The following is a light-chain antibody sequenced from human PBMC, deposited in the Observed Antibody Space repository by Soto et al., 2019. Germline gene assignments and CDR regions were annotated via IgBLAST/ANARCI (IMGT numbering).Light chain of an antibody. CDR3: QQYDDVPPT. J-gene: IGKJ3*01. V-gene: IGKV1-33*01. Sequence: DIQMTQSPSSLSASVGDRVTITCQASQDISNYLNWYQQKPGKAPELLIYDASNLETGVPSRFSGSGSGTDFTFTISSLQPEDFATYYCQQYDDVPPTFGPGTKVHF. CDR2: DAS. CDR1: QDISNY.